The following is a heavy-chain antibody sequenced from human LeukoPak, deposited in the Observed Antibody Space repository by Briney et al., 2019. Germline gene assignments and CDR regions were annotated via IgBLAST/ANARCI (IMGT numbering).Heavy chain of an antibody. CDR1: GFSFSTYT. D-gene: IGHD5-12*01. CDR2: VSFDGGNI. V-gene: IGHV3-30*04. Sequence: GRSLRLSCAASGFSFSTYTMHWVRQAPGKGLGWVAVVSFDGGNIYYPDSVKGRFTISRDNSKNTVHLQMNSLRVEDTAVYYCARDRGHSGYDLYDYWGQGTLVTVSS. CDR3: ARDRGHSGYDLYDY. J-gene: IGHJ4*02.